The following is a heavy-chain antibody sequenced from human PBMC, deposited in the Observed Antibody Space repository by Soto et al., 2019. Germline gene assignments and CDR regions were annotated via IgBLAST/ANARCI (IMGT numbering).Heavy chain of an antibody. CDR1: GASVSSGDYY. J-gene: IGHJ4*02. CDR3: ARVHADDSSGYYLDY. Sequence: QVQLQEAGPGLVKPSETLALDCSVSGASVSSGDYYWSWIRQPPGKGLEWIGYIYFSGATSYDPSLKRRVSISIDTSKNHFSLKLRSVTAADTAVYYCARVHADDSSGYYLDYWGQGLLVSVSS. CDR2: IYFSGAT. D-gene: IGHD6-19*01. V-gene: IGHV4-61*03.